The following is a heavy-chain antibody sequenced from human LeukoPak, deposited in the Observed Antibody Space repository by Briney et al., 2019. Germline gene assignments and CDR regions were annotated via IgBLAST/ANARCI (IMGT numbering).Heavy chain of an antibody. CDR2: ISYDGSNK. CDR1: GFTFRDYV. Sequence: AGGSLRLSCRASGFTFRDYVMTWVRQAPGKGLEWVAVISYDGSNKYYADSGKGRFTISRDNSKNTLYLQMNSLRAEDTAVYYCAKENYGPLNYWGQGTLVTVSS. D-gene: IGHD3-10*01. CDR3: AKENYGPLNY. V-gene: IGHV3-30*18. J-gene: IGHJ4*02.